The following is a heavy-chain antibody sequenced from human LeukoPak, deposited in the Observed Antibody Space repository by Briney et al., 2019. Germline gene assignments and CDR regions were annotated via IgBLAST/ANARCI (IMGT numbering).Heavy chain of an antibody. CDR1: GFMFDDHT. CDR2: ISWEGSTT. V-gene: IGHV3-43*01. J-gene: IGHJ5*02. Sequence: GGSLRLSCAASGFMFDDHTMHWVRQLPGKGLEWVSLISWEGSTTYYADSVKDRFTISRDTSKNSLYLQMNSLRTEDTALYYCAKPRRSSWSYLEPWAQGTLVTVSS. CDR3: AKPRRSSWSYLEP. D-gene: IGHD6-13*01.